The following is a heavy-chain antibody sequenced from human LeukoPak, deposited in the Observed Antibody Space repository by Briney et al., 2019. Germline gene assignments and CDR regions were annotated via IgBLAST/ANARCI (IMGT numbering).Heavy chain of an antibody. CDR2: ISSSSSYI. J-gene: IGHJ4*02. Sequence: PGGSLRLSCAASEFSVGSNYMTWVRQAPGKGLEWVSSISSSSSYIYYTDSVKGRFTISRDNAKNSLYLQMNSLRAEDTAMYYCARDAGAGWESLGRNDYWGQGTLVTVSS. CDR3: ARDAGAGWESLGRNDY. V-gene: IGHV3-21*01. CDR1: EFSVGSNY. D-gene: IGHD1-26*01.